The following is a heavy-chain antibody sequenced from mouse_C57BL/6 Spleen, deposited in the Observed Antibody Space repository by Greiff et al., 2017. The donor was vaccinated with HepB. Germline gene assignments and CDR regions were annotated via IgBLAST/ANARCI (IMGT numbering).Heavy chain of an antibody. CDR3: ARKGSYAMDY. V-gene: IGHV5-16*01. J-gene: IGHJ4*01. CDR2: INYDGSST. CDR1: GFTFSDYY. Sequence: VQLKESEGGLVQPGSSMKLSCTASGFTFSDYYMAWVRQVPEKGLEWVANINYDGSSTYYLDSLTSRFIISRDNAKNILYLQVSSMKSEDTATYYCARKGSYAMDYWGQGTSVTVSS.